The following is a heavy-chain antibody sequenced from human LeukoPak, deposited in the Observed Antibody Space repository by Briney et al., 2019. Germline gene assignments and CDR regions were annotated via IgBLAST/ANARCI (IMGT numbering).Heavy chain of an antibody. J-gene: IGHJ3*02. CDR3: ARDGLYCTNGVCSSDI. CDR1: GYTFTRHY. Sequence: ASVKVSCKASGYTFTRHYMHWVRQAPGQGLEWMGKINPGGGGTGYAQKFQGRVTMTRDTSTRTVYMELTSLRSEDTAVYYCARDGLYCTNGVCSSDIWGQGTLVTVSS. V-gene: IGHV1-46*01. D-gene: IGHD2-8*01. CDR2: INPGGGGT.